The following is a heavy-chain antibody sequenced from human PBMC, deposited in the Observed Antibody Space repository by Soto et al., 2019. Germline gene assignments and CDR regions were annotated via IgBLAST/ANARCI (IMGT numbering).Heavy chain of an antibody. CDR3: ARGPYDFWSGYYLYYYYYMDV. CDR1: GYTFTSYD. CDR2: MNPNSGNT. J-gene: IGHJ6*03. Sequence: ASVKVSCKASGYTFTSYDINWVRQATGQGLEWIGWMNPNSGNTGYAQKFQGRVTMTRNTSISTAYMELSSLRSEDTAVYYCARGPYDFWSGYYLYYYYYMDVWGKGTTVTVSS. D-gene: IGHD3-3*01. V-gene: IGHV1-8*01.